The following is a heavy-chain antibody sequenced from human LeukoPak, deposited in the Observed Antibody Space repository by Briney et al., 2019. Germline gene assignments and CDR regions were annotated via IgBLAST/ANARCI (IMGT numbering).Heavy chain of an antibody. CDR1: GYTFSNYY. CDR3: ARDQGGSYRGGSIYY. Sequence: ASVKVSCKASGYTFSNYYLHWMRQAPGQGLEWIGMINPNGGSTNYAQNFRGRVIMTRDTSTSTVYMELSSLRCEDTAIYYCARDQGGSYRGGSIYYWGQGTLVTVSS. D-gene: IGHD1-26*01. J-gene: IGHJ4*02. CDR2: INPNGGST. V-gene: IGHV1-46*01.